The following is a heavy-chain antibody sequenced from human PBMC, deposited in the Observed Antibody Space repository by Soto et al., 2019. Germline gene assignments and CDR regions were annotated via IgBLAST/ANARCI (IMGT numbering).Heavy chain of an antibody. CDR2: ISGSGGST. Sequence: EVQLLESGGGLVQPGGSLRLSCAASGFTFSSYAMSWVRQAPGKGLEWVSAISGSGGSTYYADSVKGWFTISRDNSKNTLYLQMNSLRAEDTAVYYCAKDQTIVGQVDYWGQGTLVTVSS. V-gene: IGHV3-23*01. D-gene: IGHD2-15*01. CDR1: GFTFSSYA. CDR3: AKDQTIVGQVDY. J-gene: IGHJ4*02.